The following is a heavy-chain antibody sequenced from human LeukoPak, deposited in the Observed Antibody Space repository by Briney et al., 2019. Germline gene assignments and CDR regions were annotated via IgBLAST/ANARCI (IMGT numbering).Heavy chain of an antibody. V-gene: IGHV3-7*01. Sequence: GGSLRLSCAASGFTFSNYWRSWVRQAPGKGLEWLANIKQDGSAIYYLDSVKGRFTISRDNAKNSLYLQMNSLRVDDTAVYYCARKGLGDYWGQGTLVTVSS. J-gene: IGHJ4*02. D-gene: IGHD3/OR15-3a*01. CDR3: ARKGLGDY. CDR1: GFTFSNYW. CDR2: IKQDGSAI.